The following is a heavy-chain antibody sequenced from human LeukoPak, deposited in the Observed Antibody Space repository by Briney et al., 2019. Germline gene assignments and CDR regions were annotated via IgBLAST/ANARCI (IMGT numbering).Heavy chain of an antibody. CDR1: GGSISSYY. CDR3: ARDLGSGWPYYFDY. D-gene: IGHD6-19*01. J-gene: IGHJ4*02. Sequence: PSETLSLTCTVSGGSISSYYWSWIRQPPGKGLEWIVYIYYSGSTNYNPSLKSRVTISVDTSKNQFSLKLSSVTAADTAVYYCARDLGSGWPYYFDYWGQGTLVTVSS. CDR2: IYYSGST. V-gene: IGHV4-59*01.